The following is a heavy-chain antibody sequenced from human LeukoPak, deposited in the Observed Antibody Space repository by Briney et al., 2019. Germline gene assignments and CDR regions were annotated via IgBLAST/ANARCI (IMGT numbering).Heavy chain of an antibody. CDR3: ARDPEGHGYYFDY. CDR2: IHTSGST. D-gene: IGHD3-3*01. J-gene: IGHJ4*02. Sequence: SETLFLTCTVSGGSTSNHFCTWLRQSAGKGLEWIGRIHTSGSTNYNPSLKSRVSMSVDTSKNQFSLKLSSVTAADTAVYYCARDPEGHGYYFDYWGQGALVTVSS. V-gene: IGHV4-4*07. CDR1: GGSTSNHF.